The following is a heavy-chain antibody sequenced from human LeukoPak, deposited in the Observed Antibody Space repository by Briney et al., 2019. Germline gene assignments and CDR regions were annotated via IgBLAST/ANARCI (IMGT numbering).Heavy chain of an antibody. CDR1: GYTFTSYG. V-gene: IGHV1-18*01. Sequence: GASVKVSCKASGYTFTSYGISWVRQAAGQVGEWMGWISAYNGNTNYAQKLQGRVTMTTDTYTSTAYIELRTLRSDDTAVYYCARVAMSGIESDDFWGQGTLVTASS. J-gene: IGHJ4*02. CDR3: ARVAMSGIESDDF. D-gene: IGHD1-14*01. CDR2: ISAYNGNT.